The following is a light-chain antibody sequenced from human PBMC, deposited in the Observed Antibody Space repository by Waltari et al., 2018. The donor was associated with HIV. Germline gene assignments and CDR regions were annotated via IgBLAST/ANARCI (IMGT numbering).Light chain of an antibody. CDR2: WAS. Sequence: DIVMTQSPDSPAMSLGERATINCKSSQSVLSSSNNKNYLAWYQQKPGQPPKLLIYWASTRESGVPDRFSGSGSGTDFTLTISSLQAEDVAVYYCQQYYTTPFTFGQGTKLEIK. V-gene: IGKV4-1*01. J-gene: IGKJ2*01. CDR3: QQYYTTPFT. CDR1: QSVLSSSNNKNY.